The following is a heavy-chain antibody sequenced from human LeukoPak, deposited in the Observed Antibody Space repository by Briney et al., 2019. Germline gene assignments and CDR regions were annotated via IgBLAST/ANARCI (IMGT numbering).Heavy chain of an antibody. V-gene: IGHV3-33*01. J-gene: IGHJ3*02. Sequence: QSGRSLRLSCAASGFTFSSYGMHWVRQAPGKGLEWVAVIWYDGSNKYYADSVKGRSTISRDNSKNTLYLQMNSLRAEDTAVYYCARGLVVPAAHDAFDIWGQGTMVTVSS. CDR1: GFTFSSYG. D-gene: IGHD2-2*01. CDR3: ARGLVVPAAHDAFDI. CDR2: IWYDGSNK.